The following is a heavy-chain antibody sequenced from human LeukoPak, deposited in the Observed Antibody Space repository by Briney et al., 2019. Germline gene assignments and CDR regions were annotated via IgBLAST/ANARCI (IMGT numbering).Heavy chain of an antibody. V-gene: IGHV1-46*01. D-gene: IGHD3-22*01. CDR3: ARSKGSSGYYLAGIENDY. Sequence: ASVMDSCKASGYTFTSYYMRWVRQAPGQGLEWMGIINPSGGSTSYAQKFQGRVTMTRDTSTSTVYMGLSSLRSEDTAVYYCARSKGSSGYYLAGIENDYWGQGTLVTVSS. CDR2: INPSGGST. J-gene: IGHJ4*02. CDR1: GYTFTSYY.